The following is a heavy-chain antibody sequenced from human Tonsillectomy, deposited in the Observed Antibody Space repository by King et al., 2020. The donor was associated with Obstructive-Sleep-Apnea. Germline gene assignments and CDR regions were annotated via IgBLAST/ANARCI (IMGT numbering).Heavy chain of an antibody. J-gene: IGHJ4*02. CDR1: GYIFSSYD. CDR2: MNPISDNT. V-gene: IGHV1-8*01. CDR3: ARAIRNQLLSEY. D-gene: IGHD2-2*01. Sequence: QLVQSGAEVQKPGASVEVSCKASGYIFSSYDIIWVRQATGQGLEWMGWMNPISDNTGYAQKFKGRVTMTGDSSISTAYMDLGSLTSEDTAVYYCARAIRNQLLSEYWGQGTLVTVSS.